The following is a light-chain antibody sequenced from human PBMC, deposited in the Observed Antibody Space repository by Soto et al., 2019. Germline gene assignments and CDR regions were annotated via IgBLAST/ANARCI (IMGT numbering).Light chain of an antibody. V-gene: IGLV1-44*01. J-gene: IGLJ3*02. CDR1: SSNIGTNA. CDR2: SND. CDR3: AVWDDSLNGWV. Sequence: QAVVTQPPSASGTPGQRVTISCSGSSSNIGTNAVNWCQQLPGTAPRLLIYSNDQRPPGVPDRFSGSKSGTSASLGISGLQSEDEADYFCAVWDDSLNGWVFGAGTKVTVL.